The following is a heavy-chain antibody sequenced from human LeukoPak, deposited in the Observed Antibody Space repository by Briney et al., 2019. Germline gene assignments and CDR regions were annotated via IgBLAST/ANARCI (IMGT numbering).Heavy chain of an antibody. CDR3: ASVSSGWYFGHWAPPDY. CDR1: GGSISSSSYY. Sequence: SETLSLTCTVSGGSISSSSYYWGWIRQPPGKGLEWIGSIYYSGSTYYNPSLKSRVTISVDTSKNQFSLKLSSVTAADTAVYYCASVSSGWYFGHWAPPDYWGQGTLVTVSS. J-gene: IGHJ4*02. V-gene: IGHV4-39*07. D-gene: IGHD6-19*01. CDR2: IYYSGST.